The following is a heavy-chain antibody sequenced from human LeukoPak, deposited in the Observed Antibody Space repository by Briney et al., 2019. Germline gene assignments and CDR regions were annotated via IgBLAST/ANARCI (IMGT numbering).Heavy chain of an antibody. CDR3: ARDSYYYGSGSLDY. Sequence: SETLSLTCTVSGGSISTYFWSWIRQPAGKGLEWIGRIYSSGGTNYNPSLKSRVTMSVDTSKNQFSLKVTSVTAADTAVYYCARDSYYYGSGSLDYWGQGTLVTVSS. V-gene: IGHV4-4*07. CDR2: IYSSGGT. J-gene: IGHJ4*02. CDR1: GGSISTYF. D-gene: IGHD3-10*01.